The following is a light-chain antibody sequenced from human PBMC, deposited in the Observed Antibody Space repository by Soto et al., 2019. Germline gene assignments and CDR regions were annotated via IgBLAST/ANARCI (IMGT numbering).Light chain of an antibody. CDR3: QQRNVWPPVT. J-gene: IGKJ5*01. CDR2: AAS. V-gene: IGKV3D-20*02. Sequence: EIVLMQSPGTLSLSPGERATLSCRASQSVSSSYLAWYQQKPGQAPRLLIYAASSRATGIADRFSGSGSGTDFTLTISRLEPEDSAVYYCQQRNVWPPVTFGQGTRLEIK. CDR1: QSVSSSY.